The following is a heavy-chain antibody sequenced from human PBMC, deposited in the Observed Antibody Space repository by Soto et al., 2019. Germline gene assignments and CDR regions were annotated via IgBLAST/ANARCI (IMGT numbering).Heavy chain of an antibody. CDR1: GGTFSSYA. V-gene: IGHV1-69*01. D-gene: IGHD6-19*01. CDR3: ARDLYAGGTSVAGGGFDP. CDR2: IIPIFGTA. Sequence: QVQLVQSGAEVKKPGSSVKVSCKASGGTFSSYAISWVRQAPGQGLEWMGGIIPIFGTANYAQKFQGRVTITADESTSTAYMELSSLRSEDTAVYYCARDLYAGGTSVAGGGFDPWGQGTLVTVSS. J-gene: IGHJ5*02.